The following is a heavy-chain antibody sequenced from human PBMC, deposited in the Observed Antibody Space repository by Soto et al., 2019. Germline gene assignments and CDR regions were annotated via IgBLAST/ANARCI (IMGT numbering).Heavy chain of an antibody. D-gene: IGHD3-22*01. J-gene: IGHJ4*02. CDR2: IKQDGSEK. CDR3: AKGPYDSPLDY. CDR1: GFTFSSYS. Sequence: PGGSLRLSCAASGFTFSSYSMNWVRQAPGKGLEWVANIKQDGSEKYYVDSVKGRFTISRDNAKNSLYLQMNSLRAEDTAVYYCAKGPYDSPLDYWGQGTLVTVSS. V-gene: IGHV3-7*01.